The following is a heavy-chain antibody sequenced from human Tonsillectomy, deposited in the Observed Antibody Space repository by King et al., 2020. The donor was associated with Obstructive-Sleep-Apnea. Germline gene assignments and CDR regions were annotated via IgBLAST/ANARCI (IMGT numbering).Heavy chain of an antibody. Sequence: VQLVESGAEVKKPGASVKVSCKASGYTFTGYYMHWVRQAPGQGLEGMGWINPNSGGTNYAQKFQGRVTMTRDTSISTAYMALSRLRSDDTAVYYCARDLGYCSSTSCYNWFDPWGQGTLVTVSS. CDR3: ARDLGYCSSTSCYNWFDP. CDR2: INPNSGGT. D-gene: IGHD2-2*01. J-gene: IGHJ5*02. V-gene: IGHV1-2*02. CDR1: GYTFTGYY.